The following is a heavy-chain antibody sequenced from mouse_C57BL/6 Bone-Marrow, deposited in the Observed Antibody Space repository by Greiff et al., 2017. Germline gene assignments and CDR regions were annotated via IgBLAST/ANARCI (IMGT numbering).Heavy chain of an antibody. D-gene: IGHD1-1*01. CDR2: IYPRSGNT. J-gene: IGHJ2*01. Sequence: VQLQESGAELARPGASVKLSCKASGYTFTSYGISWVKQRTGQGLEWIGEIYPRSGNTYYNEKFKGKATLTADKSSSTAYMELRSLTSEDSAVYFCAKGSVYGSSYGYWGQGTTLTVSS. CDR1: GYTFTSYG. V-gene: IGHV1-81*01. CDR3: AKGSVYGSSYGY.